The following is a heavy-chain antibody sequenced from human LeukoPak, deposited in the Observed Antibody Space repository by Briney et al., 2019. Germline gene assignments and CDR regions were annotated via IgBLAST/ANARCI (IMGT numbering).Heavy chain of an antibody. CDR1: GFTLIDNY. Sequence: PAGSLRLSCAASGFTLIDNYMTWIRQAPGKELEWVSSISNRGDTLYYADSVKGRFSISRDNAKNSLYLQMNDLRVDDAAVYYCVRGGFYWFDPWGQGTLVTVSS. D-gene: IGHD1-26*01. CDR3: VRGGFYWFDP. V-gene: IGHV3-11*01. CDR2: ISNRGDTL. J-gene: IGHJ5*02.